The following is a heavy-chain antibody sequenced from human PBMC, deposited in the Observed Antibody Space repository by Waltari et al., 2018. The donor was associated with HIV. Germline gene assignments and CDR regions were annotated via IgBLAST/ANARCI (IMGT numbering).Heavy chain of an antibody. CDR2: VYSSGNI. J-gene: IGHJ6*02. V-gene: IGHV4-59*01. Sequence: QVQLQESGPGLVKPSETLSLTCNDSGGSMTPNYWSWIRQSPGKGLEWIGYVYSSGNINYNPSLKSRVTIVVDTSKNQFSLKLRSVTAADTAVYYCARAPVHLRGYFYYGMDVWGQGTTVTVSS. CDR3: ARAPVHLRGYFYYGMDV. CDR1: GGSMTPNY. D-gene: IGHD3-3*01.